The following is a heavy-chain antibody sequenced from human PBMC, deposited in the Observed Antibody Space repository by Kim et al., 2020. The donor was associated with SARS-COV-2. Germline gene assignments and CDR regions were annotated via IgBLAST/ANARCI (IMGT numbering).Heavy chain of an antibody. Sequence: ASVKVSCKASGYTFTGYYMHWVRQAPGQGLEWMGWINPNSGGTNYAQKFQGWVTMTRDTSISTAYMELSRLRSDDTAAYYCARSQHRIFSGYYYVLGYWGQGTLVTVSS. D-gene: IGHD3-22*01. J-gene: IGHJ4*02. CDR2: INPNSGGT. CDR3: ARSQHRIFSGYYYVLGY. V-gene: IGHV1-2*04. CDR1: GYTFTGYY.